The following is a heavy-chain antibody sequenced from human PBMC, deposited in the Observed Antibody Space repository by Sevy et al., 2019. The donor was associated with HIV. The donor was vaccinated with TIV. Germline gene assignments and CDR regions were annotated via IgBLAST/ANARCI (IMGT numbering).Heavy chain of an antibody. V-gene: IGHV3-21*01. CDR2: ISSSSSYI. Sequence: GGSLRLSCAASGFTFSSYSMNWVRQAPGKGLEWVSSISSSSSYIYYADSVKGRFTISRDNAKNSLYMQMNSLRAEDTAVYYCARDYLTELLWFRELFGYYGMDVWGQGTTVTVSS. D-gene: IGHD3-10*01. CDR1: GFTFSSYS. CDR3: ARDYLTELLWFRELFGYYGMDV. J-gene: IGHJ6*02.